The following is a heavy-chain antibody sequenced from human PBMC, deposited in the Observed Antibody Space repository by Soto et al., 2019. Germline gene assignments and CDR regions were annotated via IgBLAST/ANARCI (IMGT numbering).Heavy chain of an antibody. V-gene: IGHV1-18*01. D-gene: IGHD3-9*01. J-gene: IGHJ6*02. Sequence: ASVKVSCKASGYTFSSYGISWVRQAPGQGLEWMGWTSAYNGHTNYAQKFQGRVTMTTDTSASTAHVELRSLSSDDTALYYCARDGAAHYDILTGYYSVGMDVWGQGTTVTVSS. CDR1: GYTFSSYG. CDR3: ARDGAAHYDILTGYYSVGMDV. CDR2: TSAYNGHT.